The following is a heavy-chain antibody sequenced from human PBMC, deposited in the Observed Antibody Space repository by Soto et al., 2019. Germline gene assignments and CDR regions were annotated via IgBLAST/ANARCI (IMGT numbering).Heavy chain of an antibody. CDR2: FYTSGGT. D-gene: IGHD6-13*01. CDR3: ARGTYSSNYYFAYGLDV. J-gene: IGHJ6*02. V-gene: IGHV4-4*07. Sequence: TLSLTCTVSGGSTSSYYWSWIRQSAGKGLEWIGRFYTSGGTNYNSSLEGRVTMSVDTSKNQFSLKLSSVTAADTAVYYCARGTYSSNYYFAYGLDVWGQGTTVTVSS. CDR1: GGSTSSYY.